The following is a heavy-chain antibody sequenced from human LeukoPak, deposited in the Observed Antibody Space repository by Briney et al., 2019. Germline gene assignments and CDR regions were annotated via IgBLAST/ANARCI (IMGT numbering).Heavy chain of an antibody. V-gene: IGHV4-34*01. Sequence: SETLSLTCAVYGGSFSGYYWSWIRQPPGKGLEWTGEINHSGSTNYNPSLKSRVTISVDTSKNQFSLKLSSVTAADTAVYYCARVGVRGVIKVFDYWGQGTLVTVSS. CDR1: GGSFSGYY. CDR3: ARVGVRGVIKVFDY. J-gene: IGHJ4*02. D-gene: IGHD3-10*01. CDR2: INHSGST.